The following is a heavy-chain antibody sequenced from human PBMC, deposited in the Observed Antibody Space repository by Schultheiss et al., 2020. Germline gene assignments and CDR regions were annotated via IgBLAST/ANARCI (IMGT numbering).Heavy chain of an antibody. V-gene: IGHV3-33*01. D-gene: IGHD4-23*01. CDR1: GFTFSSYG. Sequence: SCAASGFTFSSYGMHWVRQAPGKGLEWVAVIWYDGSNKYYADSVKGRFTISRDNSKNTLYLQMNSLRAEDTAVYYCAREGDYGGVLDYWGQGTLVTVSS. J-gene: IGHJ4*02. CDR3: AREGDYGGVLDY. CDR2: IWYDGSNK.